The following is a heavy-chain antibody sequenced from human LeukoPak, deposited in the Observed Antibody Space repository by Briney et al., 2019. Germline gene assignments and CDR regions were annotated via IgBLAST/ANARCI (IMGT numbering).Heavy chain of an antibody. CDR2: ISYSGST. CDR1: GASISAGYYY. Sequence: PSQTLSLTCTVSGASISAGYYYWSWIRQPAGKGLEWIGSISYSGSTFYNPSLKSRVTISVDTSKNQFSLNLISVTAADTAVYYCARRQYLDYWGQGTLVTVSS. V-gene: IGHV4-30-2*03. J-gene: IGHJ4*02. CDR3: ARRQYLDY.